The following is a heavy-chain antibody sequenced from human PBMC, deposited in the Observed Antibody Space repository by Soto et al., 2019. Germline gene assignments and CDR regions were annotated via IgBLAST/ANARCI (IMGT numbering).Heavy chain of an antibody. CDR2: IYLGGST. D-gene: IGHD3-22*01. J-gene: IGHJ5*02. V-gene: IGHV4-38-2*01. Sequence: SETLSLTCAVSGYSISSGYYWGWLRQPPGKGLEWIGSIYLGGSTYYNPSLNSRVTLSIDMTNNHVSLILNSVTAADTAVYYCARVGPWVPYYYDSSPYTFENWFDPWGQGTLVTVSS. CDR3: ARVGPWVPYYYDSSPYTFENWFDP. CDR1: GYSISSGYY.